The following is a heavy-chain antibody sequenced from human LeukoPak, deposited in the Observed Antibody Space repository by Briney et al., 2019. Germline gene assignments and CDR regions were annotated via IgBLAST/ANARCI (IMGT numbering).Heavy chain of an antibody. D-gene: IGHD6-19*01. CDR1: GFTYSSYH. J-gene: IGHJ4*02. CDR3: ARGLPFYSSGWYFDY. Sequence: PGGSLRLSCAASGFTYSSYHMNWVRQAPGKGLEWVSYISSSSSTIYYADSVKGRFTISRDNAKNSLYLQMNSLRDEDTAVYYCARGLPFYSSGWYFDYWGQGTLVTVSS. V-gene: IGHV3-48*02. CDR2: ISSSSSTI.